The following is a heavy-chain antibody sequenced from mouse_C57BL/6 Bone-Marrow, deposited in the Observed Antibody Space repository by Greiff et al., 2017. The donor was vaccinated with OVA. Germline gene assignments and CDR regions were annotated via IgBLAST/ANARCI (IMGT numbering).Heavy chain of an antibody. Sequence: VQLQQSGTVLARPGASVKMSCKTSGYTFTSYWMHWVKQRPGQGLEWIGAIYPGNSDTSYNQKFKGKAKLTAVTSASTAYMELSSLTNEDSAVYYCTKVTTVVALDYWGQGTTLTVSS. CDR3: TKVTTVVALDY. V-gene: IGHV1-5*01. CDR1: GYTFTSYW. D-gene: IGHD1-1*01. CDR2: IYPGNSDT. J-gene: IGHJ2*01.